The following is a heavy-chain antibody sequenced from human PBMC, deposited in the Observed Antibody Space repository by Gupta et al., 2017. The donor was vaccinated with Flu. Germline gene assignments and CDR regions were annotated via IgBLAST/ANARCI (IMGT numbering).Heavy chain of an antibody. J-gene: IGHJ6*03. V-gene: IGHV3-7*01. D-gene: IGHD3-10*01. CDR2: IKQDGGAI. CDR3: ARISLWVGELRKYYNYYMDV. Sequence: WVRQAPGKGLEWVANIKQDGGAIYYVDSVKGRFTISRDNAKNSLYLQMNSLRAEDTAVYYCARISLWVGELRKYYNYYMDVWGKGTTVTVSS.